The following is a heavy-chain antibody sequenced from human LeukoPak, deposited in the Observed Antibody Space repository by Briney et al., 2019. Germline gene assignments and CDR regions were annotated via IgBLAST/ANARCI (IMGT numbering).Heavy chain of an antibody. Sequence: GSLRLSCAASGFTFNRNALSWVRQARGKGLGWVSTIGGSGDKTFYAASVKGRFTISRNNSKNMLHLQMSSLTGEDTALYYCGRRGDASSGWGDHDYWGQGALVTVSS. V-gene: IGHV3-23*01. CDR1: GFTFNRNA. CDR3: GRRGDASSGWGDHDY. CDR2: IGGSGDKT. D-gene: IGHD6-19*01. J-gene: IGHJ4*02.